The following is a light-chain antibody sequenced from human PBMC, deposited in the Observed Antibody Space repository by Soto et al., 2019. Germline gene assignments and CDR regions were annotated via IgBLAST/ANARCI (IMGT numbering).Light chain of an antibody. V-gene: IGKV3-20*01. CDR3: QQYGGSPIT. CDR2: GAS. J-gene: IGKJ5*01. CDR1: QSVSSSY. Sequence: EIVFTQSSGTLSLSPAERATLSCRASQSVSSSYLAWYQQKPGQAPRLLIYGASSRATGIPDRFSGSGSGTDFTLTISRLEPEDFAVYYCQQYGGSPITFGQGTRLEIK.